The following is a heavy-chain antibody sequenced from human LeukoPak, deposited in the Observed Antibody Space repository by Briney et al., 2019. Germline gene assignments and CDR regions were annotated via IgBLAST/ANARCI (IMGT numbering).Heavy chain of an antibody. CDR2: IGIRGDT. CDR1: GFTFIDYD. J-gene: IGHJ4*02. V-gene: IGHV3-13*01. CDR3: ARGGIQVSGIDEFDY. D-gene: IGHD6-19*01. Sequence: LPGGSLRLSCAASGFTFIDYDIHWVRQVIGKGLEWVSAIGIRGDTHYSGSVKGRFTISRENAESSLYLQMNSLRAEDTAVYYCARGGIQVSGIDEFDYWGQGTLVTVSS.